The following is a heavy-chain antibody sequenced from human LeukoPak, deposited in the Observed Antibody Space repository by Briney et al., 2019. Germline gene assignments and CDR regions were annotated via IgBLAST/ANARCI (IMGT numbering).Heavy chain of an antibody. CDR1: GFTFSDYY. J-gene: IGHJ3*02. V-gene: IGHV3-11*01. CDR3: ARDTYYYDSSGPDAFDI. CDR2: ISSSGSTI. Sequence: GGSLRLSCAASGFTFSDYYMSWIRQAPGKGLAWVSYISSSGSTICYADSVKGRFTISRDNAKNSLYLQMNSLRAEDTAVYYCARDTYYYDSSGPDAFDIWGQGTMVTVSS. D-gene: IGHD3-22*01.